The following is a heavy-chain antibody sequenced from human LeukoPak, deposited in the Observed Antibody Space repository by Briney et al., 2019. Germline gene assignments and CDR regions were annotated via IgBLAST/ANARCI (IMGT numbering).Heavy chain of an antibody. CDR3: ARGYCSGGSCHGSY. CDR2: INPNSGGT. J-gene: IGHJ4*02. Sequence: ASVKVSCKASGYTFTGYYMHWVRQAPGQGLGWMGWINPNSGGTNYAQKFQGRVTMTRDTSISTAYMELSRLRSDDTAVYYCARGYCSGGSCHGSYWGQGTLVTVSS. D-gene: IGHD2-15*01. CDR1: GYTFTGYY. V-gene: IGHV1-2*02.